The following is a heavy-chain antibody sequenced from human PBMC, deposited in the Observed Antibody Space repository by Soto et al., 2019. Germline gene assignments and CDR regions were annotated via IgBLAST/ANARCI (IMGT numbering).Heavy chain of an antibody. CDR3: ARHIAGPRTRGFDF. V-gene: IGHV4-4*02. D-gene: IGHD1-26*01. CDR2: IYHTGTT. J-gene: IGHJ4*02. CDR1: GGSISDNW. Sequence: QVQLQESGPGLVKPSGTLSLTCAVSGGSISDNWWSWVRQPPGKGLEWIGEIYHTGTTHYNPSLWRRVTISIDQSKTQFSLKLSSVTAADTAVYYCARHIAGPRTRGFDFWGQGTLVTVSS.